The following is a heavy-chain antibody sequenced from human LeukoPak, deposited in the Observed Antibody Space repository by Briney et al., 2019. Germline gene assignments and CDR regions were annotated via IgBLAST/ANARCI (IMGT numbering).Heavy chain of an antibody. CDR2: IKQDGSEK. D-gene: IGHD6-19*01. Sequence: GGSLRLSCAASGFTFSSYAMHWVRQAPGKGLEWVANIKQDGSEKNYVDSVKGRFTISRDNAKNSLYLQMNSLRAEDTALYYCAKDRGVYSSEGFDYWGQGTLVTVSS. V-gene: IGHV3-7*03. CDR1: GFTFSSYA. J-gene: IGHJ4*02. CDR3: AKDRGVYSSEGFDY.